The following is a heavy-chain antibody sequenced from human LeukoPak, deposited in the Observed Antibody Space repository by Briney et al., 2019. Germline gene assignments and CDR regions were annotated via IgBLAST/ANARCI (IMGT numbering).Heavy chain of an antibody. CDR1: GFTFSSYW. J-gene: IGHJ5*02. Sequence: GGSLRLSCAASGFTFSSYWMSWVRQAPGKGLEWVANIKQDGSEKYYADSVKGRFTISRDNAKNSLYLQMNSLRAEDTAVYYCASAGGYCSSTSCYPDWFDPWGQGTLVTVSS. CDR2: IKQDGSEK. D-gene: IGHD2-2*01. CDR3: ASAGGYCSSTSCYPDWFDP. V-gene: IGHV3-7*03.